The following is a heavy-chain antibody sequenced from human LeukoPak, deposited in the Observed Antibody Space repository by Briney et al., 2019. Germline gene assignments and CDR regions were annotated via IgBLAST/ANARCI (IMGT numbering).Heavy chain of an antibody. CDR3: VRGYSFGPYGMDV. D-gene: IGHD2-15*01. CDR2: ISDSGGST. CDR1: GFPFSSYA. Sequence: GGSLRRSCSASGFPFSSYAMHWVRQAPGKGLEYVSAISDSGGSTYYADSVKGRFTISRDNSKNTLYLQMNRLRAEDTAVYFCVRGYSFGPYGMDVWGQGTTVTVSS. J-gene: IGHJ6*02. V-gene: IGHV3-64D*09.